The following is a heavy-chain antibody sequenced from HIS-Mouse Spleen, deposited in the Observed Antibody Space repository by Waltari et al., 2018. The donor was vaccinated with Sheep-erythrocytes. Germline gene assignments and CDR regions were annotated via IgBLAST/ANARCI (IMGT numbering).Heavy chain of an antibody. CDR2: ISYDGSNK. J-gene: IGHJ4*02. CDR1: GFTFSSYA. V-gene: IGHV3-30-3*01. D-gene: IGHD6-13*01. Sequence: QVQLVESGGGVVQPGRSLRLSCAASGFTFSSYAMHWVRQAPGKGWDWVAVISYDGSNKDDADSVKGRLTISRDKSKNTLYLQMNSLRAEDTAVYYCARVPRYSSSWYYFDYWGQGTLVTVSS. CDR3: ARVPRYSSSWYYFDY.